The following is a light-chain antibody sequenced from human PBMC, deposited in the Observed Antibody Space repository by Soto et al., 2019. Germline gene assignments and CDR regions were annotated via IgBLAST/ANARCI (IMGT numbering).Light chain of an antibody. CDR1: SSDVGAYNY. CDR2: DVS. CDR3: SSYTTSSTVV. Sequence: QSALTQPASVSGSPGQSLTISCTGTSSDVGAYNYVSWYQHYPGKAPKLMIYDVSNRPSGVSNRFSGSKSGNTASLTISGLQAEDEADYYCSSYTTSSTVVFGGGTKVTVL. V-gene: IGLV2-14*03. J-gene: IGLJ2*01.